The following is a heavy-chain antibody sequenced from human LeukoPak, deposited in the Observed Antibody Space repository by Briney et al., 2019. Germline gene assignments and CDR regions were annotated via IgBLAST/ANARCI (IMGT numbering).Heavy chain of an antibody. CDR1: GYTFTSHY. CDR3: ASPSLAYRGGDCLDPFDI. D-gene: IGHD2-21*02. Sequence: ASVKVSCKASGYTFTSHYMHWVRQAPGQGLEWMGIIKPSGGSTSYAQKFQGRVTMTRDMSTSTVYMELSSLRSEDTAVYYCASPSLAYRGGDCLDPFDIWGQGTMVTVSS. V-gene: IGHV1-46*01. J-gene: IGHJ3*02. CDR2: IKPSGGST.